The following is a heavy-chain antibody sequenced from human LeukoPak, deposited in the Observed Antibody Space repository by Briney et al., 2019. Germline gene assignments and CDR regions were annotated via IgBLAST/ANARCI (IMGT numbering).Heavy chain of an antibody. V-gene: IGHV1-18*01. CDR1: GYISTSYG. Sequence: ASVKVSCKASGYISTSYGISWVRQAPGQGLEWMGWISAYNGNTNYAQKLQGRVTMTTDTSTSTAYMELRSLRSDDTAVYYCARDSRRYCSGGSCYLVYWGQGTLVTVSS. D-gene: IGHD2-15*01. J-gene: IGHJ4*02. CDR2: ISAYNGNT. CDR3: ARDSRRYCSGGSCYLVY.